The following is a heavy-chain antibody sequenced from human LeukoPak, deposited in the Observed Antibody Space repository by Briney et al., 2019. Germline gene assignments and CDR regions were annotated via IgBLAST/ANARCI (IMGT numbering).Heavy chain of an antibody. CDR2: IIPMFATA. J-gene: IGHJ1*01. V-gene: IGHV1-69*13. Sequence: ASVKVSCKASGGTFTRHTISWVRQAPGQGLEWMGGIIPMFATADYAQKFQGRVTITADESASTAYMELSSLRSEDMAVYYCARASSLLVEYFQHWGQGTLVTVSS. D-gene: IGHD6-13*01. CDR1: GGTFTRHT. CDR3: ARASSLLVEYFQH.